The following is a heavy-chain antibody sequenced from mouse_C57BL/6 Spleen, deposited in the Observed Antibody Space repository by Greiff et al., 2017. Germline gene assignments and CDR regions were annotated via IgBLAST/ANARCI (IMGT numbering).Heavy chain of an antibody. CDR1: GYTFTDYE. V-gene: IGHV1-15*01. D-gene: IGHD2-3*01. Sequence: QVQLQQSGAELVRPGASVTLSCKASGYTFTDYEMHWVKQTPVHGLEWIGAIDPETGGTAYNQKFKGKAILTADKSSSTAYMELRSLTSEDSAVYYCTRDGYYGAMEYWGQGTSVTVSS. CDR3: TRDGYYGAMEY. J-gene: IGHJ4*01. CDR2: IDPETGGT.